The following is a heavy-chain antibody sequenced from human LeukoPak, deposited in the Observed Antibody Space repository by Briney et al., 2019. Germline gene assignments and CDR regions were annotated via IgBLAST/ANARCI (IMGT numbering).Heavy chain of an antibody. D-gene: IGHD6-19*01. Sequence: GGSLRLSCAASGFTFSSYGMHWVRQAPGKGLEWVAVIWYGGSNKYYADSVKGRFTISRDNSKNTLYLQMNSLRAEDTAVYYCAKDKGAHDSSGWYWGAFDIWGQGTMVTVSS. CDR3: AKDKGAHDSSGWYWGAFDI. CDR1: GFTFSSYG. CDR2: IWYGGSNK. V-gene: IGHV3-33*06. J-gene: IGHJ3*02.